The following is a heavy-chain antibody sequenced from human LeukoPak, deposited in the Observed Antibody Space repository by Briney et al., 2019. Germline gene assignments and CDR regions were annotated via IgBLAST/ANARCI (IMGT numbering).Heavy chain of an antibody. V-gene: IGHV4-34*01. CDR2: INHSGST. Sequence: PSETLSLTCAVYGGSFSGYYWSWIRQPPGKGLEWIGEINHSGSTNYNPSLKSRVTISVDTSKNQFSLKLSSVTAADTAVHYCARDGLRYFDWLLSSYLDYWGQGTLVTVSS. CDR3: ARDGLRYFDWLLSSYLDY. CDR1: GGSFSGYY. J-gene: IGHJ4*02. D-gene: IGHD3-9*01.